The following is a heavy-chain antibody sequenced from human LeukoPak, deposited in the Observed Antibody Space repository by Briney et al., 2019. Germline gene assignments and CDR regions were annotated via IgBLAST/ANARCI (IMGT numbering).Heavy chain of an antibody. Sequence: SVKVSCKASGGTFSSYAISWVRQAPGQGLEWMGRIIPILGIANYAQKFQGRVTITADKSASTAYMELSSLRSEDTAVYYCARGPYSSSWYFDYWGQGTLVTVSS. CDR2: IIPILGIA. CDR1: GGTFSSYA. CDR3: ARGPYSSSWYFDY. V-gene: IGHV1-69*04. J-gene: IGHJ4*02. D-gene: IGHD6-13*01.